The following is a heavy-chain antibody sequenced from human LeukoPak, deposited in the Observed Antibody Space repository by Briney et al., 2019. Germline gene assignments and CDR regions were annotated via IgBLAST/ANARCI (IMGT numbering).Heavy chain of an antibody. CDR3: ATRGYSSSWYSTFDP. CDR1: GYTLTELS. J-gene: IGHJ5*02. D-gene: IGHD6-13*01. V-gene: IGHV1-24*01. CDR2: FDPEDGET. Sequence: PEASVKVSCKVSGYTLTELSMHWVRQAPGKGLEWTGGFDPEDGETIYAQKFQGRVTMTEDTSTDTAYMELSSLRSEDTAVYYCATRGYSSSWYSTFDPWGQGTLVTVSS.